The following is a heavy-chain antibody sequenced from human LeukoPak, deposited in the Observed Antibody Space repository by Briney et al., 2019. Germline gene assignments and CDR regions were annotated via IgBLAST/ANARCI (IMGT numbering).Heavy chain of an antibody. D-gene: IGHD6-6*01. CDR1: GFTFSNYG. J-gene: IGHJ4*02. V-gene: IGHV3-23*01. CDR3: AKDLMKYSSSSGGDYFDY. CDR2: ISGGTGNT. Sequence: GGSLRLSCAASGFTFSNYGMTWVRQAPGKGLEWVSLISGGTGNTYYADSVKGRFTISRDNSKNTLYLQMNSLRAEDTAVYYCAKDLMKYSSSSGGDYFDYWGQGTLVTVSS.